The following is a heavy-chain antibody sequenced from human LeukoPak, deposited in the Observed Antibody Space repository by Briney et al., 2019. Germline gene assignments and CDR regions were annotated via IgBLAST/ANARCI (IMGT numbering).Heavy chain of an antibody. CDR2: IYFSGST. CDR1: GDPISSYY. CDR3: ARGTRYGSGTYYLDY. J-gene: IGHJ4*02. Sequence: NPSETLSLTCTVSGDPISSYYWSWIRQPPGKGLEWIGYIYFSGSTNYSPSLKSRVTISVDTSKNQFSLKLNSVTAADTAVYYCARGTRYGSGTYYLDYWGQGALVTVSS. V-gene: IGHV4-59*01. D-gene: IGHD3-10*01.